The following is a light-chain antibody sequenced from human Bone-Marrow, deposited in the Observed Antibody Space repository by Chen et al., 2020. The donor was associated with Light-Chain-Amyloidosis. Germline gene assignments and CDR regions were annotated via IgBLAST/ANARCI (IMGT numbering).Light chain of an antibody. J-gene: IGKJ2*01. V-gene: IGKV4-1*01. CDR3: QQYYTTPRT. Sequence: DIVMTQPPDSLAVSLGERATIKCKSSQSLLYSSNKENYLAWYQQKPRQPPKLLIYWASTRESGVPDRFSGSGSGTDFTLTISGLQAEDVAVYYCQQYYTTPRTFGQGTKLEIK. CDR2: WAS. CDR1: QSLLYSSNKENY.